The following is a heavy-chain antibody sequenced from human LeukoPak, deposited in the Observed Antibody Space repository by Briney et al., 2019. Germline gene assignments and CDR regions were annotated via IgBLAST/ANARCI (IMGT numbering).Heavy chain of an antibody. D-gene: IGHD3-10*01. V-gene: IGHV1-46*01. Sequence: ASVKVSCKASGYTFTSYYMHWVRQAPGQGLEWMGIINPSGGSTSYAQKFQGRVTMTRDTSTSTVYMELCSLRSEDTAVYYCARAGRFTMVRGGGLPDYFDYWGQGTLVTVSS. CDR1: GYTFTSYY. J-gene: IGHJ4*02. CDR3: ARAGRFTMVRGGGLPDYFDY. CDR2: INPSGGST.